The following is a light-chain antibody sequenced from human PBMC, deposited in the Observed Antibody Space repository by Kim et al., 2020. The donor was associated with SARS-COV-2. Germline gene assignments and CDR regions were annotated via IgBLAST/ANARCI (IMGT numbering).Light chain of an antibody. Sequence: PGERATLSCRASQSVSSSYLAWYQQKPGQAPRLLIYGASTRATGIPDRFSGSGSGTDFTLTISRLEPEDFAVYYCQQYGSSPPWTFGQGTKVEIK. CDR2: GAS. J-gene: IGKJ1*01. V-gene: IGKV3-20*01. CDR3: QQYGSSPPWT. CDR1: QSVSSSY.